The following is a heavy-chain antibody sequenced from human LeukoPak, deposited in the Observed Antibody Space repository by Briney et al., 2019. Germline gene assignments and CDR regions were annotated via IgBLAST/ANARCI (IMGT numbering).Heavy chain of an antibody. D-gene: IGHD1-1*01. CDR2: IKTKTDGGTT. J-gene: IGHJ4*02. Sequence: GGSLRLSCEASGFTFSNVWMNWVRQAPGKGLEWIGRIKTKTDGGTTEYAAPVKGRFTISRDDSKNTVYLQMNRLKTEDTALYYCVTRVKSTGDYWGQGTLVTVSS. CDR3: VTRVKSTGDY. V-gene: IGHV3-15*01. CDR1: GFTFSNVW.